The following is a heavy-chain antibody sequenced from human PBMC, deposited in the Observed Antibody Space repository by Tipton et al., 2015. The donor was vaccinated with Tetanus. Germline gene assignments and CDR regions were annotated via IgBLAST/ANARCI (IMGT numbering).Heavy chain of an antibody. Sequence: QSGAEVRKPGASVKVSCKASGYTFTHYGMHWVRQAPGQRLEWMGWINPGNGNVKYSQKFQGRVTITRDASASTAYMELSSLRSEDTAVFYCARDYYGSGSYYFMDHWGPGTLVTVSS. CDR1: GYTFTHYG. CDR3: ARDYYGSGSYYFMDH. D-gene: IGHD3-10*01. V-gene: IGHV1-3*01. CDR2: INPGNGNV. J-gene: IGHJ4*02.